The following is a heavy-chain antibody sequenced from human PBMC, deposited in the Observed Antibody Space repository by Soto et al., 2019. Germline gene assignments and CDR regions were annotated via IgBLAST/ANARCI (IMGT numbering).Heavy chain of an antibody. CDR3: ATNEFWSGAYVQEYYYGMEV. D-gene: IGHD3-3*01. J-gene: IGHJ6*02. Sequence: GESLKISCKGSGYSFTSYWINWLRQMPGKGLEWMGRIDPSDSYTNYSPSFQGHVTISADKSISTAYLQWSSLKASDTAMYYCATNEFWSGAYVQEYYYGMEVWGQGTTLTVSS. CDR2: IDPSDSYT. CDR1: GYSFTSYW. V-gene: IGHV5-10-1*01.